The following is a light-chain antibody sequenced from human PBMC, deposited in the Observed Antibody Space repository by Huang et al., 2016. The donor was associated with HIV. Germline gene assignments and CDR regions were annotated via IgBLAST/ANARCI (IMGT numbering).Light chain of an antibody. CDR2: DAA. V-gene: IGKV1-33*01. CDR3: QQYDSLPRT. J-gene: IGKJ3*01. CDR1: RHIYSY. Sequence: DIQMTQSPSTLSASIGDRVTITCRASRHIYSYLNWYQHRPGKAPKLLIYDAANLEVGVPSRFSGSGSGRNFTLIISSLQPEDFARYYCQQYDSLPRTFGPGTKV.